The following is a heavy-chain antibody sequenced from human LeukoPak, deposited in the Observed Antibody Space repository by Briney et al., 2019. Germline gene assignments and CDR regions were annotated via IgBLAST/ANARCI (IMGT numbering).Heavy chain of an antibody. CDR3: ARAVGWPNYYDMDV. V-gene: IGHV2-5*01. CDR1: GFSLSTSGVG. J-gene: IGHJ6*02. Sequence: SGPTLVNPTQTLTLTCTFSGFSLSTSGVGVGWIRQPPGKSLEWLALIYWNDEKRYSPSLKTRLTITKDTSKNQVVLTMANMDPVDTATYYCARAVGWPNYYDMDVWGQGTTVTV. CDR2: IYWNDEK. D-gene: IGHD6-19*01.